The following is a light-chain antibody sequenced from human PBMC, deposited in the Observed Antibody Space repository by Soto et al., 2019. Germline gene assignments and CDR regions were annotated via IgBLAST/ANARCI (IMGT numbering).Light chain of an antibody. CDR1: NIGSKS. CDR2: DDS. CDR3: QVWDTSSDHYV. Sequence: SYELTQPPSVSVAPGQTGKIICGGNNIGSKSVQWYQQKPGQAPVLVVYDDSDRPSGIPERFSGSKSWNTATLTISRVEAGDEADYYCQVWDTSSDHYVFGTGTKVTVL. J-gene: IGLJ1*01. V-gene: IGLV3-21*02.